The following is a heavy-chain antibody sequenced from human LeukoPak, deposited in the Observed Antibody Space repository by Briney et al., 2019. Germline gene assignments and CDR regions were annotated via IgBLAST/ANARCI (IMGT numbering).Heavy chain of an antibody. CDR1: GGSISTYY. D-gene: IGHD1-1*01. CDR3: ARDRTGNNWFDP. J-gene: IGHJ5*02. V-gene: IGHV4-59*01. CDR2: VYYSGPT. Sequence: PSDTLSLTCTVSGGSISTYYWSWIRQPPGKGLEWSGYVYYSGPTNYNPSHKSRVTISVDTSTNQFSLNLSSVTAADTAVYYCARDRTGNNWFDPWGQGTLVTVSS.